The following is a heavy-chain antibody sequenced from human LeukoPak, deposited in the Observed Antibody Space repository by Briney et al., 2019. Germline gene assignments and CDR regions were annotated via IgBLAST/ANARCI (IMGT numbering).Heavy chain of an antibody. Sequence: SVKVSCKASGGTFSNDAITWVRQAPGQGLEWMGRIVPVLGFTNFPQRFEGRVTLTADTSTTTAYMELSSLTSDDTAVYYCAREIGGRPYYFDYWGQGTLVTVSS. J-gene: IGHJ4*02. CDR3: AREIGGRPYYFDY. V-gene: IGHV1-69*04. D-gene: IGHD3-16*01. CDR2: IVPVLGFT. CDR1: GGTFSNDA.